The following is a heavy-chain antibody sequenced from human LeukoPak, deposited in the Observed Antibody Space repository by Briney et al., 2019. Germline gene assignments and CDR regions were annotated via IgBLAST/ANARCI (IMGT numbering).Heavy chain of an antibody. V-gene: IGHV4-4*07. J-gene: IGHJ5*02. Sequence: PSETLSLTCTVSGGSISSYYWSWIRQPAGKGLEWIGRIYTSGSTNYNPSLKSRVTMSVDTSKNQFSLKLSSVTAADTAVCYCARDIYSSGWRPENWFDPWGQGTLVTVSS. D-gene: IGHD6-19*01. CDR3: ARDIYSSGWRPENWFDP. CDR1: GGSISSYY. CDR2: IYTSGST.